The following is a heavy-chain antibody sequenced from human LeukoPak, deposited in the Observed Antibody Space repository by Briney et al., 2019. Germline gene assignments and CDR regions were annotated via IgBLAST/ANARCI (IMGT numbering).Heavy chain of an antibody. CDR3: ARAHQLAFDI. J-gene: IGHJ3*02. V-gene: IGHV4-59*08. Sequence: SETLSLTCTVSGGSISSYYWRWIRQPPGKGREWIGNIYYRGSTYYNPSLKSRVTISVDTSKNQFSLKLNSVTAADTAVYYCARAHQLAFDIWGQGTMVTVSS. CDR2: IYYRGST. CDR1: GGSISSYY. D-gene: IGHD2-2*01.